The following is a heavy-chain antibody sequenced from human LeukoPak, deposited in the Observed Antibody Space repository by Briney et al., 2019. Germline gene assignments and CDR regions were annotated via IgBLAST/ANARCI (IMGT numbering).Heavy chain of an antibody. J-gene: IGHJ4*02. CDR2: IYPGDSDT. D-gene: IGHD5-24*01. Sequence: GESLKISCKGSGYSFTSYWIGWVRQMPRKGLEWMGIIYPGDSDTRYSPSFQGQVTISADKSISTAYLQRSRLKAWDAAMYFCARKGSRDGYKTFDYWGQGTLVTVSS. CDR1: GYSFTSYW. CDR3: ARKGSRDGYKTFDY. V-gene: IGHV5-51*01.